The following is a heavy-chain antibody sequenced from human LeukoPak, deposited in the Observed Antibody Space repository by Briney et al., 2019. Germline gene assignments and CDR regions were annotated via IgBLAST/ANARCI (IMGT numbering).Heavy chain of an antibody. D-gene: IGHD5-18*01. Sequence: GGSLRLSCEASGFTFSSYALSWVRQAPGKGLEWVSAISGSGGSTYYADSVKGRFTISRDNSKNTLYLQMNTLRAEDTAVYYCASKSRIQLWYPFDYWGQGTLVTVSS. V-gene: IGHV3-23*01. CDR3: ASKSRIQLWYPFDY. CDR1: GFTFSSYA. J-gene: IGHJ4*02. CDR2: ISGSGGST.